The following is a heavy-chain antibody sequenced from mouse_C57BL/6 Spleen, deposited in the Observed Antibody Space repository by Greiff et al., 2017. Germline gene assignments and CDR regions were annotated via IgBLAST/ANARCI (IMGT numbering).Heavy chain of an antibody. Sequence: EVKLMESGGGLVKPGGSLKLSCAASGFTFSDYGMHWVRQAPEKGLEWVAYISSGSSTIYYADTVKGRFTISRDNAKNTLFLQLTSLRSEDTAMYYCARDRNYPYFDCWGQGTTLTVSS. J-gene: IGHJ2*01. D-gene: IGHD2-1*01. CDR1: GFTFSDYG. V-gene: IGHV5-17*01. CDR3: ARDRNYPYFDC. CDR2: ISSGSSTI.